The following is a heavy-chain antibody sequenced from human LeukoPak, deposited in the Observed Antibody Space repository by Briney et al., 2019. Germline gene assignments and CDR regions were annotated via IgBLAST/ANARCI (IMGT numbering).Heavy chain of an antibody. CDR2: IWYDGSNK. CDR3: ARAQGYCSSTSCYNFRFDP. D-gene: IGHD2-2*02. J-gene: IGHJ5*02. CDR1: GFTFSSYG. V-gene: IGHV3-33*01. Sequence: GRSLRLSCAASGFTFSSYGMHWVRQAPGKGLEWVAVIWYDGSNKYYADSVKGRFTISRDNSKNTLYLQMNSLRAEDTAVYYCARAQGYCSSTSCYNFRFDPWGQETLVTVSS.